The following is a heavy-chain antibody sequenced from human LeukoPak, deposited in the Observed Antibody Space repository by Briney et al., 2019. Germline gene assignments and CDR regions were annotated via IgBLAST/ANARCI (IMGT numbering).Heavy chain of an antibody. Sequence: SETLSLTGTVSGGSISSSSYYWGWIRHPPGKGLEWIGSIYYSGSTYYNPSLKSRVTISVDTSKNQFSLKLSSVTAADTAVYYCARGVYLTYCSSTSCYFDYWGQGTLVTVSS. CDR1: GGSISSSSYY. J-gene: IGHJ4*02. CDR2: IYYSGST. V-gene: IGHV4-39*01. CDR3: ARGVYLTYCSSTSCYFDY. D-gene: IGHD2-2*01.